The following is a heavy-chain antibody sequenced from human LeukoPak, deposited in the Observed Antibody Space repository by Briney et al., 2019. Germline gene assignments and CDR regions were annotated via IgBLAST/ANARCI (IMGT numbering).Heavy chain of an antibody. J-gene: IGHJ4*02. D-gene: IGHD7-27*01. CDR2: ISWNSGSI. CDR3: AKVASGDRADY. CDR1: GFTFDDYA. V-gene: IGHV3-9*01. Sequence: GGSLRLSCAASGFTFDDYAMHWVRQAPGKGLEWVSGISWNSGSIAYADSVKGRFTISRDNAKSSLYLQMNSLRAEDTALYYCAKVASGDRADYWGQGTLVTVSS.